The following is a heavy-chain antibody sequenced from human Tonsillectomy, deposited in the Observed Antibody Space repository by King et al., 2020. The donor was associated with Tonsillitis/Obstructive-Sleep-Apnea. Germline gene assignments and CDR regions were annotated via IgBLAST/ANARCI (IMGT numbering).Heavy chain of an antibody. Sequence: VQLVESGAEVKKPGESLRISCKGSGYSFTSYWISWVRQMPGKGLEWMGRIDPSDSYTNYSPSFQGHVTISADKSISTAYLQWSSRKASDTVMYYCVSGYDYMGAFDYWGQGTLVTVSS. CDR1: GYSFTSYW. D-gene: IGHD5-12*01. CDR2: IDPSDSYT. J-gene: IGHJ4*02. V-gene: IGHV5-10-1*03. CDR3: VSGYDYMGAFDY.